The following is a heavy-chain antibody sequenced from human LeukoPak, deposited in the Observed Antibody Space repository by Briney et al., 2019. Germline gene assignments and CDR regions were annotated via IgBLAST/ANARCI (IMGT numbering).Heavy chain of an antibody. CDR1: GFTFSSDS. CDR2: ISTSSSYI. Sequence: PGGSLRLSCAASGFTFSSDSMNWGRQAPGKGREGCSSISTSSSYIYYADSVKGRVTISRDNAKSSLYLQMNSLRAEETAVYYCARDISACSTSCSGVDYWGQGTLVTVSS. J-gene: IGHJ4*02. D-gene: IGHD2-2*01. CDR3: ARDISACSTSCSGVDY. V-gene: IGHV3-21*01.